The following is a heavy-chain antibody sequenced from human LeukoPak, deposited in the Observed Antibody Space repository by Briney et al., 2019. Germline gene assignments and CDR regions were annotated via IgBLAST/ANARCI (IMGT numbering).Heavy chain of an antibody. J-gene: IGHJ4*02. CDR2: ITWNSGTI. CDR1: GFTFDDYA. D-gene: IGHD5-24*01. Sequence: AGGSLRLSCAASGFTFDDYAMHWVRQAPGKGLEWVSGITWNSGTIGYADSVKGRFTISRDDARNSLYLQMNSLRPEDTAIYYCARRFRDWGQGILVTVSS. V-gene: IGHV3-9*01. CDR3: ARRFRD.